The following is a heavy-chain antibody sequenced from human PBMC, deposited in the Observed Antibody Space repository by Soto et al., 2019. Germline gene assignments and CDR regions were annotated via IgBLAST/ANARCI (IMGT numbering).Heavy chain of an antibody. CDR1: GFTFRNYK. J-gene: IGHJ6*02. Sequence: PGGSLRLSCEASGFTFRNYKMSWVRQAPGKGLEWVSGIAWSGGSTGYADSVKGRFTISRDNAKSSLYLHMNSLRAEDTALYYCARELFLRPSFSYYYGLDVWGQGTSVTVSS. D-gene: IGHD3-3*01. V-gene: IGHV3-20*04. CDR3: ARELFLRPSFSYYYGLDV. CDR2: IAWSGGST.